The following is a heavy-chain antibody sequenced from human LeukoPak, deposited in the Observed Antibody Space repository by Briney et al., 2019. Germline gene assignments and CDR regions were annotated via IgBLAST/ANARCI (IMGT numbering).Heavy chain of an antibody. V-gene: IGHV4-59*08. J-gene: IGHJ4*02. CDR2: IYYSGST. CDR3: ARLLPSHCSSTSCDPHFDY. CDR1: GGSISSYY. Sequence: SETLSLTCTVSGGSISSYYWSWILQPPGKGLEWIGYIYYSGSTNYNPSLKSRVTISVDTSKNQFSLKLSSVTAADTAVYYCARLLPSHCSSTSCDPHFDYWGQGTLVTVSS. D-gene: IGHD2-2*01.